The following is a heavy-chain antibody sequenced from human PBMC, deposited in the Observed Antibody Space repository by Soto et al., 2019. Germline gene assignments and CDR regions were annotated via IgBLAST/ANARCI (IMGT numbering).Heavy chain of an antibody. CDR1: GFTFTSSA. J-gene: IGHJ6*02. D-gene: IGHD6-13*01. CDR2: IVVGSGNT. Sequence: GASVKVSCKASGFTFTSSAVQWVRQARGQRLEWIGWIVVGSGNTNYAQKFQERVTITRDMSTSTAYMELSSLRSEDTAVYYCAAVPTAAAHSYGMDVWGQGTTVTVSS. V-gene: IGHV1-58*01. CDR3: AAVPTAAAHSYGMDV.